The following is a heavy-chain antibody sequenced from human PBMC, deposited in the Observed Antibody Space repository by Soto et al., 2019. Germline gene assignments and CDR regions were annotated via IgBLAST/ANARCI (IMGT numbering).Heavy chain of an antibody. CDR2: IYYSGST. CDR1: GGSISSGDYY. D-gene: IGHD3-22*01. V-gene: IGHV4-30-4*01. CDR3: ARDVTYYYDSSGYYYGYFDY. J-gene: IGHJ4*02. Sequence: SETLSLTCTVSGGSISSGDYYWSWIRQPPGKGLEWIGYIYYSGSTYYNPSLKSRVTISVDTSKNQFSLKLSSVTAADTAVYYCARDVTYYYDSSGYYYGYFDYWGQGTLVTVSS.